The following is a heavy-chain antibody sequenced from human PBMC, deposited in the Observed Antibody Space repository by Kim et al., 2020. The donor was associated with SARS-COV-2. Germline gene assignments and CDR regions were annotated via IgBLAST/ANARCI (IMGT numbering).Heavy chain of an antibody. Sequence: GGSLRLSCAASGFTISNYWMTWVRQAPGKGLEWVANIMQDGSDQYYGDSVKGRFTISRDNAKNSVYLQMNSLRAEDTSVYYCEGGVAGDYWGQGALVTVSS. CDR2: IMQDGSDQ. J-gene: IGHJ4*02. CDR1: GFTISNYW. CDR3: EGGVAGDY. D-gene: IGHD6-13*01. V-gene: IGHV3-7*01.